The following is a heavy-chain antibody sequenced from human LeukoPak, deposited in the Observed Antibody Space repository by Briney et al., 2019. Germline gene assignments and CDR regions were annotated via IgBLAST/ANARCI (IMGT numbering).Heavy chain of an antibody. CDR2: IIPIFGTA. D-gene: IGHD6-19*01. V-gene: IGHV1-69*13. J-gene: IGHJ4*02. CDR1: GGTFSSYA. CDR3: AREGSGWTSGYFDY. Sequence: SVKVSCKASGGTFSSYAISWVRQAPGQGLEWMGGIIPIFGTANYAHKFQGRVTITADESTGTAYMELSSLRSEDTAVYYCAREGSGWTSGYFDYWGQGTLVTVSS.